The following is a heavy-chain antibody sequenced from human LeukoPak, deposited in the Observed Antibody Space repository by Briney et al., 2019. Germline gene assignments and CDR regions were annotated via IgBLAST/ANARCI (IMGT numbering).Heavy chain of an antibody. J-gene: IGHJ4*02. CDR2: ISSSSSTI. CDR3: AREGIAVAGTFDY. V-gene: IGHV3-48*01. CDR1: GSTINTYG. Sequence: GGSLRLSCIVSGSTINTYGFHWFRQAPGKGPEWVSYISSSSSTIYYADSVKGRFTISRDNAKNSLYLQMNSLRAEDTAVYYCAREGIAVAGTFDYWGQGTLVTVSS. D-gene: IGHD6-19*01.